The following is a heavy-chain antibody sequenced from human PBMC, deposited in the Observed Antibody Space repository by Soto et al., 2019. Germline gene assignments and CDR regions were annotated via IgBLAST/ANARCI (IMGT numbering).Heavy chain of an antibody. D-gene: IGHD5-12*01. J-gene: IGHJ4*02. CDR1: GHTFTDSS. CDR3: ARDLGGYDLYGPDS. Sequence: ASVKVSCKASGHTFTDSSMHWVRQAPGQGLEWVGWINLNSGDTNYARKFQGRVTMTWDMSINTAYMELSGLKSADTAMFFCARDLGGYDLYGPDSWGQGTLVTVSS. CDR2: INLNSGDT. V-gene: IGHV1-2*02.